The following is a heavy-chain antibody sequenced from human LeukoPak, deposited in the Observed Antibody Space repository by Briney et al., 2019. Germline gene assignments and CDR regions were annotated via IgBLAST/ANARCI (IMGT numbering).Heavy chain of an antibody. V-gene: IGHV3-74*01. CDR1: GFTFSSYW. CDR2: INSDGTTT. CDR3: ARFSSGWSPSGFDY. Sequence: GGSLRLSCAASGFTFSSYWMHRVRQGPGKELTWVSHINSDGTTTNYADSVKGRFTISRDNVKNTLYLQMNSLRVEDTAVYYCARFSSGWSPSGFDYWGQGTLVTVSS. J-gene: IGHJ4*02. D-gene: IGHD6-19*01.